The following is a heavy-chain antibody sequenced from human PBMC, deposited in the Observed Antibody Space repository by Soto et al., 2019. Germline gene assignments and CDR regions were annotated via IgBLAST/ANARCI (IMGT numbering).Heavy chain of an antibody. Sequence: HPGGSLRLSCAASGFTFSSYAMHWVRQAPGKGLEWVAVISYDGRNTHYADSVKGRFTISRDSSKNTVSLEMTSLRAEDTAFFYCAKGGRQWLVTSDFNYWGQGALVTVSS. CDR3: AKGGRQWLVTSDFNY. CDR2: ISYDGRNT. V-gene: IGHV3-30*04. CDR1: GFTFSSYA. J-gene: IGHJ4*02. D-gene: IGHD6-19*01.